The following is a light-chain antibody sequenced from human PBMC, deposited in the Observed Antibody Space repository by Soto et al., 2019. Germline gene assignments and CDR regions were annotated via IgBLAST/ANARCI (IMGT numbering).Light chain of an antibody. Sequence: DIQMTQSPSTLSASVGDRVTITCRASHYISKWLAWYQQKPGKAPNLLIYDASNLESGVPSTFSGSGSGTEFTLTISSLQPDDFATYYCQQYDTYPGTFGQRTKVEI. V-gene: IGKV1-5*01. J-gene: IGKJ1*01. CDR2: DAS. CDR1: HYISKW. CDR3: QQYDTYPGT.